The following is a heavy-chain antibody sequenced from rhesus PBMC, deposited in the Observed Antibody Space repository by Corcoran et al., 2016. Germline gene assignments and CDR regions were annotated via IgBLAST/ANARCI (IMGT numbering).Heavy chain of an antibody. CDR1: GDSISGYY. J-gene: IGHJ5-1*01. CDR3: VKDHKYGAHFNRFDV. Sequence: QLKLEQWGGGLVKPSESLSLTCAVYGDSISGYYWSWIRQPPGKGLEWIGNIVVNSATTSYHPSLRNRVTISKDTSKNQLSLKVTSVTAADTAIYYCVKDHKYGAHFNRFDVWGPGVLVTVSS. D-gene: IGHD3-9*01. V-gene: IGHV4-73*01. CDR2: IVVNSATT.